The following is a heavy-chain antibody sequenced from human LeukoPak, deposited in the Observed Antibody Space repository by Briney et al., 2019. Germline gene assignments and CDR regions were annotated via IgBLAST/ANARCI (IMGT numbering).Heavy chain of an antibody. Sequence: SQTLSLTCAISGDSVSSNSAAWNWIRQSPSRGLEWLGRTYYRSKWYNDYAVSVKSRITINPDTSKTQFSLQLNSVTPEDTAVYYCASLEDSSGWRYFDYWGQGTLVTVSS. J-gene: IGHJ4*02. V-gene: IGHV6-1*01. D-gene: IGHD6-19*01. CDR1: GDSVSSNSAA. CDR2: TYYRSKWYN. CDR3: ASLEDSSGWRYFDY.